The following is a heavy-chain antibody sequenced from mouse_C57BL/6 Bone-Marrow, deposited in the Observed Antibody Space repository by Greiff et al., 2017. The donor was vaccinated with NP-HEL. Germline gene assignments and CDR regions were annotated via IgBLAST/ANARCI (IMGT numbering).Heavy chain of an antibody. CDR3: ALGGGYYSNGYFDY. V-gene: IGHV5-4*03. Sequence: EVKLMESGGGLVKPGGSLKLSCAASGFTFSSYAMSWVRQTPEKRLEWVATISDGGSYTYYPDNVKGRFTISRDNAKNNLYLQMSHLKSEDTAMYYCALGGGYYSNGYFDYWGQGTTLTVSS. D-gene: IGHD2-5*01. CDR2: ISDGGSYT. J-gene: IGHJ2*01. CDR1: GFTFSSYA.